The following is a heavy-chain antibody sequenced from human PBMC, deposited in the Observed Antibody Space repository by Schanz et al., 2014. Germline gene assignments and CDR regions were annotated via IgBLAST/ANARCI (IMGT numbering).Heavy chain of an antibody. Sequence: VQLEQSGAEVKKPGSSVKVSCKASGGTFSSFGINWVRQAPGQGLEWMGRIIPSLGLAKYEQKFQDKVTITADTSTTAAYMELSGLRSEDTAVYYCARDRLESGAECCSVEVFEIWGQGTLVTVSS. J-gene: IGHJ4*02. CDR2: IIPSLGLA. CDR1: GGTFSSFG. V-gene: IGHV1-69*04. CDR3: ARDRLESGAECCSVEVFEI. D-gene: IGHD2-21*01.